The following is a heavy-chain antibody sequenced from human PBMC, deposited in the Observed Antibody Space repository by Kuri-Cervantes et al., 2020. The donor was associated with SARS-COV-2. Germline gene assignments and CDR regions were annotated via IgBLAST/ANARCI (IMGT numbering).Heavy chain of an antibody. Sequence: GSLRLSCTVSGGSISSYYWSWIRQPPGQGLEWLGYIYYSGSTKYNPSLESRVTISLDTSRNQFSLKLSSVTAADTAVYYCARDFSGRLTGDHYYYYYMDVWGKGTTVTVSS. J-gene: IGHJ6*03. D-gene: IGHD7-27*01. CDR2: IYYSGST. CDR1: GGSISSYY. V-gene: IGHV4-59*01. CDR3: ARDFSGRLTGDHYYYYYMDV.